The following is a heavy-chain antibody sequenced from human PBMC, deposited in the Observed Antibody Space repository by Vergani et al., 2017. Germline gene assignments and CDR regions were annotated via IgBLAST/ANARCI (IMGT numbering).Heavy chain of an antibody. V-gene: IGHV3-33*08. J-gene: IGHJ4*02. Sequence: VQLVETGGGLIQPGGSLRLSCAASGFTVSSNYMSWVRQAPGKGLEWVAVIWYDGSNKYYADSVKGRFTISRDNSKNTLYLQMNSLRAEDTAVYYCARDVLAAAGTYYFDYWGQGTLVTVSS. CDR1: GFTVSSNY. D-gene: IGHD6-13*01. CDR2: IWYDGSNK. CDR3: ARDVLAAAGTYYFDY.